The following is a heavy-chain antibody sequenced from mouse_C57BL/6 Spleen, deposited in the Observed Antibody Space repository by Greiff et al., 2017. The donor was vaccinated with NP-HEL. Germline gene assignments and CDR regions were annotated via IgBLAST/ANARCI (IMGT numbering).Heavy chain of an antibody. Sequence: QVQLQQSGPGLVQPSQSLSITCTVSGFSLTSYGVHWVRQSPGKGLEWLGVIWRGGSTDYNAAFMSRLSITKDNSKSQVFFKMNSLQADDTAIYYCAKSLGYDYDVHFDYWGQGTTLTVSS. D-gene: IGHD2-4*01. CDR1: GFSLTSYG. V-gene: IGHV2-5*01. CDR3: AKSLGYDYDVHFDY. CDR2: IWRGGST. J-gene: IGHJ2*01.